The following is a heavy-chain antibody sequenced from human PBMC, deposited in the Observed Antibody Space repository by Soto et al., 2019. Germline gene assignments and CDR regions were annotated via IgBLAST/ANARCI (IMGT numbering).Heavy chain of an antibody. Sequence: QVQLVESGGGVVQPGRSLRLSCAASGFTFSSYGMHWVRQAPGKGLEWVAVISYDGSNKYYADSVKGRFTISRDNSKNTLYLQMNRLRAEDTAVYYCAKDGAFRELLYAFDIWGQGTMVTVSS. CDR3: AKDGAFRELLYAFDI. CDR2: ISYDGSNK. J-gene: IGHJ3*02. D-gene: IGHD1-26*01. CDR1: GFTFSSYG. V-gene: IGHV3-30*18.